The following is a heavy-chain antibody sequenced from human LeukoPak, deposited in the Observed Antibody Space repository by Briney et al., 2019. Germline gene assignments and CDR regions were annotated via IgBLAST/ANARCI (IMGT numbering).Heavy chain of an antibody. Sequence: AASVTLSCKASGYTFTGHAMNWVRQAPGQGPEWMGYINTKTGNPTYAQGFTGRFVFSLDTSVSTAYLQISSLKPEDTGVYYCAKGGWVAVTGMDSWGQGTLITVSS. J-gene: IGHJ4*02. CDR2: INTKTGNP. CDR3: AKGGWVAVTGMDS. CDR1: GYTFTGHA. D-gene: IGHD6-19*01. V-gene: IGHV7-4-1*02.